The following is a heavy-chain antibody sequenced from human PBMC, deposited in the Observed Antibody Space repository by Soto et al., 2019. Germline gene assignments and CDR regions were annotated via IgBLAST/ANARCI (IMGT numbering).Heavy chain of an antibody. D-gene: IGHD3-10*01. J-gene: IGHJ5*02. V-gene: IGHV4-31*03. CDR2: IYYSGST. Sequence: SETLSLTCTVSGGSISSGAYYWSWIRQHPGKGLEWIGYIYYSGSTYYNPSLTSRVTISIDTSKNQFSLELSSVTAADTAVYYCARFPYGGGDWFDPWGQGTLVTVSS. CDR3: ARFPYGGGDWFDP. CDR1: GGSISSGAYY.